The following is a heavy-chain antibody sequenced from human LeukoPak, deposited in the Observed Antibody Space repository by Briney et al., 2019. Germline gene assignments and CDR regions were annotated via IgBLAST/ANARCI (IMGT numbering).Heavy chain of an antibody. CDR1: GFTFSSYA. D-gene: IGHD6-19*01. J-gene: IGHJ6*03. CDR3: AKYSSGWYFGYYYYYMDV. V-gene: IGHV3-23*01. CDR2: ISGSGGST. Sequence: GGSLRLSCAVSGFTFSSYAMSWVRQAPGKGLEWVSAISGSGGSTYYADSVKGRFTISRDNSKNTLYLQMNSLRAEDTAVYYCAKYSSGWYFGYYYYYMDVWGKGTTVTISS.